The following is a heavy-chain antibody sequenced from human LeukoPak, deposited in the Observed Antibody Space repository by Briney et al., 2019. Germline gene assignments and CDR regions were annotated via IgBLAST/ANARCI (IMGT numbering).Heavy chain of an antibody. V-gene: IGHV1-2*02. Sequence: GASVKVSCKASGYTFTGYYMHWVRQAPGQGLEWMGWINPSSGGTNYAQKFQGRVTMTRDTSISTAYMELSRLRSDDTAVYYCARVRQGRVTLGYCSSTSCYLDGWFDPWGQGTLVTVSS. D-gene: IGHD2-2*01. CDR3: ARVRQGRVTLGYCSSTSCYLDGWFDP. CDR1: GYTFTGYY. J-gene: IGHJ5*02. CDR2: INPSSGGT.